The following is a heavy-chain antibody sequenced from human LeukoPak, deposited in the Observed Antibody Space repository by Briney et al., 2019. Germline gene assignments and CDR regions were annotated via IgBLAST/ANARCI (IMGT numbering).Heavy chain of an antibody. J-gene: IGHJ4*02. CDR1: GFSFSTHW. CDR3: ARDSGDRPQAVGYFFDY. D-gene: IGHD7-27*01. CDR2: IKQDETET. Sequence: GGSLRLSCVASGFSFSTHWMAWVRQPPGAGPEWVANIKQDETETYYADAVRGRFTITRDNAKNSLYLQMDNLRGEDTAAYYCARDSGDRPQAVGYFFDYWGQGSLVTVSS. V-gene: IGHV3-7*01.